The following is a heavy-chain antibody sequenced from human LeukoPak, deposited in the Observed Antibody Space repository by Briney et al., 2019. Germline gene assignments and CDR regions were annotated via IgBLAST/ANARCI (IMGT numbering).Heavy chain of an antibody. CDR3: ARDLRALLWFGELSWYYGMDV. CDR2: INPNSGGT. J-gene: IGHJ6*02. D-gene: IGHD3-10*01. CDR1: GYTFTGYY. V-gene: IGHV1-2*04. Sequence: ASVKVSCKASGYTFTGYYMHWVRQAPGQGLEWMGWINPNSGGTNYAQKFQGWVTMTRDTSISTAYMELSRLRSDDTAVYYCARDLRALLWFGELSWYYGMDVWGQGTTVTVSS.